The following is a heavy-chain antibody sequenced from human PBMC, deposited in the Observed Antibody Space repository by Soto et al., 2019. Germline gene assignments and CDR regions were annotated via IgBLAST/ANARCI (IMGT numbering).Heavy chain of an antibody. CDR1: GFTFNNYE. V-gene: IGHV3-48*03. CDR2: ISRSGSTT. D-gene: IGHD3-22*01. J-gene: IGHJ3*01. CDR3: ATSYYYDSSGYFDAFDL. Sequence: EGQLLESGGGLVRSGGSLRLSCAASGFTFNNYEMNWVRQAPGKGPEWVSYISRSGSTTYYGDSVKGRFTISRDNAKNSLYLKMNSLRAEDTAVYYCATSYYYDSSGYFDAFDLWGKGTLVSFSS.